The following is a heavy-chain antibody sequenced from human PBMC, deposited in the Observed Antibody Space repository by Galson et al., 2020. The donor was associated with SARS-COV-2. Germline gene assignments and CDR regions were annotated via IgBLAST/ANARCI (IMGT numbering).Heavy chain of an antibody. CDR2: MSSGGSSK. D-gene: IGHD3-22*01. J-gene: IGHJ4*02. V-gene: IGHV3-11*01. CDR3: VRYHDSSTYVF. CDR1: GFRFSDFF. Sequence: GGSLRLSCAASGFRFSDFFVSWIRQAPGKGLEWVAYMSSGGSSKFYIDSVKGRFTISRDTAENSLSLHMNSLRAEDTAVYYCVRYHDSSTYVFWGQGTPVIVSS.